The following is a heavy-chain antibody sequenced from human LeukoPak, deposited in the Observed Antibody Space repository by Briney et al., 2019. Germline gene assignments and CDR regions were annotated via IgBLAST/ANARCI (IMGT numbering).Heavy chain of an antibody. V-gene: IGHV4-34*01. CDR1: GGSLSDSY. J-gene: IGHJ4*02. Sequence: PSETLSLTCTVFGGSLSDSYWSWIRQPPGKGLEWIGDIHHSGSTKYNPSLKRPVTISIDTSKHHFSLKLASVTAADTAMYYCARLPRGFFGEFLNFDLWGQGTPVTVSS. CDR2: IHHSGST. CDR3: ARLPRGFFGEFLNFDL. D-gene: IGHD3-10*01.